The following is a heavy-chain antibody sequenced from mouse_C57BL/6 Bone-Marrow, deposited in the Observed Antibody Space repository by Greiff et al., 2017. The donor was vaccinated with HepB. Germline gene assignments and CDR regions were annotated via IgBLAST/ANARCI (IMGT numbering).Heavy chain of an antibody. CDR1: GFNIKDDY. D-gene: IGHD3-2*02. CDR3: ARGQLRLRSLDD. CDR2: IDPENGDT. J-gene: IGHJ2*01. V-gene: IGHV14-4*01. Sequence: EVKLEESGAELVRPGASVKLSCTASGFNIKDDYMHWVKQRPEQGLEWIGWIDPENGDTEYASQFQGKDTITADTSSNTAYLQLSSLTSEDTAVYYCARGQLRLRSLDDWGKGTTLTVSS.